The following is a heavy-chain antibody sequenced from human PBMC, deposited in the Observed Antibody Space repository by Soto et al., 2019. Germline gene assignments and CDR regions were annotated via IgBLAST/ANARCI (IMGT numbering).Heavy chain of an antibody. J-gene: IGHJ4*02. V-gene: IGHV3-23*01. CDR2: IVDNGATT. Sequence: EVQLLESGGGLVQPGGSLRLSCAASGFTFSNYAMTWLRQAPGKGLEWVSTIVDNGATTYYADSVRGRFTISRDNSKNTLDLQMNNLRVDDTAIYYCARGGWSSNYAWDSWGQGTLVTVSS. CDR3: ARGGWSSNYAWDS. D-gene: IGHD3-16*01. CDR1: GFTFSNYA.